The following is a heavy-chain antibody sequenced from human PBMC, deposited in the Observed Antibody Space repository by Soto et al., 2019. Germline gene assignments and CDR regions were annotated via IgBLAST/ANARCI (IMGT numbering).Heavy chain of an antibody. D-gene: IGHD4-4*01. CDR1: GFTFSNYW. V-gene: IGHV3-7*03. J-gene: IGHJ5*02. Sequence: GGSLRLSCAASGFTFSNYWMTWVRQAPGKGLEWVANIKEDGSEKYYVDSVKGRFTISRDNAKNSLYLQMNSLRAEDTAVYYCARERTSDYNLFCWFDPWGQGTLVTVSS. CDR2: IKEDGSEK. CDR3: ARERTSDYNLFCWFDP.